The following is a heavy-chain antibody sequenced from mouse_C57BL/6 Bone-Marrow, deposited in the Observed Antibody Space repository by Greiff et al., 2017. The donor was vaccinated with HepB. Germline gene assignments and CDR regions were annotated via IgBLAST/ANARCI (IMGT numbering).Heavy chain of an antibody. J-gene: IGHJ2*01. CDR1: GYTFTRYG. CDR3: ARGPYYYGSSYDYFDY. V-gene: IGHV1-81*01. D-gene: IGHD1-1*01. Sequence: QVQLQQSGAELARPGASVKLSCTASGYTFTRYGISWVKQRTGQGLEWIGEIYPRSGNTYYNEKFKGKATLTADKSSSTAHMELRSLTSEDSAGYFCARGPYYYGSSYDYFDYWGQGTTLTVSS. CDR2: IYPRSGNT.